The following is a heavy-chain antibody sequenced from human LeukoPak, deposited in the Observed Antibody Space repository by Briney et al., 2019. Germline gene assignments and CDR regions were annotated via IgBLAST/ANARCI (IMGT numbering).Heavy chain of an antibody. D-gene: IGHD3-22*01. CDR2: INHSGST. CDR1: GGYFSGYY. J-gene: IGHJ4*02. CDR3: ASGRYYDERSGYQYYLYY. V-gene: IGHV4-34*01. Sequence: SETLSLTCAVCGGYFSGYYWSWIRQPPGKGLEWIGEINHSGSTNYNPSLKSRVTISVDTSKNQFSLKLSSVTAADTAVYYCASGRYYDERSGYQYYLYYWGQGTLVTVSS.